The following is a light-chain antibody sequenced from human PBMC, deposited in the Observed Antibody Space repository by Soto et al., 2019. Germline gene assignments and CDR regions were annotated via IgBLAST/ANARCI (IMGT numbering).Light chain of an antibody. V-gene: IGKV3-11*01. CDR1: QSVSSY. CDR3: QQRSNWPQLT. J-gene: IGKJ4*01. Sequence: EIVLTQSPATLSLSPGERATLSCRASQSVSSYLAWYQQKPGQAPRLLIYDASNRATGIPARFSGSGSGTDFTLTISSLEPEDCAVYYCQQRSNWPQLTFRGGTKVEIK. CDR2: DAS.